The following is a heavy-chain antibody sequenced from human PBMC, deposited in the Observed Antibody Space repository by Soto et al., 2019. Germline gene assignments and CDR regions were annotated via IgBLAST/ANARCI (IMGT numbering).Heavy chain of an antibody. D-gene: IGHD6-13*01. J-gene: IGHJ3*01. CDR2: IWYDGSNK. V-gene: IGHV3-33*03. Sequence: GGSLRLSFAASGFTFSSYGMHWVRQAPGKGLEWVAVIWYDGSNKYYADSVKGRFTISRDNAKNTLYLQMNPLRAEDTAVYYCVRGYDSTWYNAFDFWGQGTMVTVSS. CDR3: VRGYDSTWYNAFDF. CDR1: GFTFSSYG.